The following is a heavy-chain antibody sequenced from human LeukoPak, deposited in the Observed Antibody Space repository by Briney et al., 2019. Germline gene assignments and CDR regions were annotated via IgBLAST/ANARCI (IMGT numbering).Heavy chain of an antibody. J-gene: IGHJ6*02. CDR3: ARGGGWDAYYYYGLDV. D-gene: IGHD6-19*01. CDR2: INSDGSIT. CDR1: GFTFTTYW. Sequence: GGSLRLSCAASGFTFTTYWMHWVRQAPGKGLVWVSHINSDGSITSYADSVKGRFTISRDNAKNTLYLQMNSLRAEDTAVYYCARGGGWDAYYYYGLDVWGQGTTVTVSS. V-gene: IGHV3-74*01.